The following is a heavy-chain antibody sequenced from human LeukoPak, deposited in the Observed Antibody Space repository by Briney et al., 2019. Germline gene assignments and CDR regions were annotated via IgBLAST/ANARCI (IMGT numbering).Heavy chain of an antibody. Sequence: HGGSLRLSCAASGFTFSSYWMSWVRQAPGKGLEWVANIKLDGSEKYYVDSVKGRFTISRDNAKNSLYLQMNSLRDEDTAVYYCAGGRVVAGSYWMYNFDYWGQGTLVTVSS. V-gene: IGHV3-7*04. D-gene: IGHD1-26*01. J-gene: IGHJ4*02. CDR3: AGGRVVAGSYWMYNFDY. CDR2: IKLDGSEK. CDR1: GFTFSSYW.